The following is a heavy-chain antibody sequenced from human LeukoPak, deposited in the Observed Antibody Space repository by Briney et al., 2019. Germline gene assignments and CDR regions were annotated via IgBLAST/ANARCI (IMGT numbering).Heavy chain of an antibody. Sequence: GGSLRLSCAASGFTFSSYAMHWVRQAPGKGLEWVAVISYDGSNKYYADSVKGRFTISRDNSKNTLYLQMNSLRAEDTAVYYCARDSDGAIAAGYYMDVWGKGTTVTVSS. CDR1: GFTFSSYA. V-gene: IGHV3-30-3*01. CDR3: ARDSDGAIAAGYYMDV. J-gene: IGHJ6*03. CDR2: ISYDGSNK. D-gene: IGHD6-13*01.